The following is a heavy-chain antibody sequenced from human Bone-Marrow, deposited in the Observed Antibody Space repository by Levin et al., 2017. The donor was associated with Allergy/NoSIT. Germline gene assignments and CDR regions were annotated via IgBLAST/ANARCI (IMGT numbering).Heavy chain of an antibody. J-gene: IGHJ3*02. CDR2: ISHREST. V-gene: IGHV4-34*01. D-gene: IGHD4-17*01. CDR3: AVFSFRYGTFDI. Sequence: SETLSLTCAVCGASFSGYYWSWIRQPPGRGLEWIGEISHRESTTYNPSLKSRVTISLDTSGNQYSLRLDSVTAADTAIYYCAVFSFRYGTFDIWGQGTMVTVSS. CDR1: GASFSGYY.